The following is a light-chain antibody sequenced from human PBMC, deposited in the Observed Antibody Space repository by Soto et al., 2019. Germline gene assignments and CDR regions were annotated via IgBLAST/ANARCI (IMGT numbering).Light chain of an antibody. Sequence: QSALTQPASVSGSPGQSITISCTGTSSDVGGYNYVSWYQQHPGKAPQLIIYEVSNRRSGVSNRFSGSKSGSTASLTISGLQAEDEADYYCSSYTRSSTWLFGGGTQLTVL. V-gene: IGLV2-14*01. CDR1: SSDVGGYNY. J-gene: IGLJ7*01. CDR2: EVS. CDR3: SSYTRSSTWL.